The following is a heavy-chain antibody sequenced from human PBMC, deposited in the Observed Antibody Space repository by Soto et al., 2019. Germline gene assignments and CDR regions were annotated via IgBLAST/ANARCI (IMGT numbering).Heavy chain of an antibody. CDR1: GFTFSSYA. J-gene: IGHJ4*02. CDR3: ARHLHSDSVHITPVSPDY. CDR2: ISYDGSNK. Sequence: GSLRLSCAASGFTFSSYAMHWVRQAPGKGLEWVAVISYDGSNKYYADSVKGRFTISRDNSKNTLYLQMNSLRAEDTAVYYCARHLHSDSVHITPVSPDYRGQGTLVTVSS. D-gene: IGHD4-4*01. V-gene: IGHV3-30-3*01.